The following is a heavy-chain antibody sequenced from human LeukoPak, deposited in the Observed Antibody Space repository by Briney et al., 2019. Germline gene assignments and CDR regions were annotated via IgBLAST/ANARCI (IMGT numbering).Heavy chain of an antibody. D-gene: IGHD2-2*01. CDR3: ARDYCSSTSCYGFDY. J-gene: IGHJ4*02. V-gene: IGHV4-34*01. CDR2: INHSGST. CDR1: GGSFSGYY. Sequence: SETLSLTCAVYGGSFSGYYWSWIRQPPGKGPEWIGEINHSGSTNYNPSLKSRVTISVDTSKNQFSLKLSSVTAADTAVYYCARDYCSSTSCYGFDYWGQGTLVTVSS.